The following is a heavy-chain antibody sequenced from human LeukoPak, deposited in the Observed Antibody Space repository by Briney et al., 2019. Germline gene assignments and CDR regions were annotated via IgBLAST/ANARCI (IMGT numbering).Heavy chain of an antibody. D-gene: IGHD4-23*01. J-gene: IGHJ6*02. CDR1: GYTFTGYY. CDR2: INPNSGGT. V-gene: IGHV1-2*04. Sequence: ASVKVSCKASGYTFTGYYMHWVRQAPGQGLEWMGWINPNSGGTNYAQKFQGWVTMTRDTSISTAYMELSRLRSDDTAVYYCARVGPINDYGGKDYYYYGMDVWGQGTTVTVSS. CDR3: ARVGPINDYGGKDYYYYGMDV.